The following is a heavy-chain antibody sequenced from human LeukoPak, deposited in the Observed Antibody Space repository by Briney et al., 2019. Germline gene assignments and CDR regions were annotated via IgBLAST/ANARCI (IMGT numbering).Heavy chain of an antibody. Sequence: SETLSLTCTVSGGSISSGSYYWSWIRQPAGKGLEWIGRIYTSGSTNYNPSLKSRVTISVDTSKNQFSLKLNSVTAADTAVYYCARFTSRDAFDIWGQGTMVTVSS. V-gene: IGHV4-61*02. D-gene: IGHD6-6*01. J-gene: IGHJ3*02. CDR2: IYTSGST. CDR1: GGSISSGSYY. CDR3: ARFTSRDAFDI.